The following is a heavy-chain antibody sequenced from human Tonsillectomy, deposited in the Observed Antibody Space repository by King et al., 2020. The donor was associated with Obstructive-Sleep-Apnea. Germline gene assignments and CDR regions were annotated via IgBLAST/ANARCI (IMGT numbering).Heavy chain of an antibody. CDR3: ARLRYDSNGYYYGDY. CDR1: GYSFTNYW. D-gene: IGHD3-22*01. V-gene: IGHV5-10-1*01. CDR2: IDPIDSYT. J-gene: IGHJ4*02. Sequence: EVQLVESGAEVKKPGESLRISCKGSGYSFTNYWITWVRQMPGKGLEWMGMIDPIDSYTNSDPSFQGHVTISADKSISIASLHVSSLKASDTAMYYCARLRYDSNGYYYGDYWGQGTLVTVSS.